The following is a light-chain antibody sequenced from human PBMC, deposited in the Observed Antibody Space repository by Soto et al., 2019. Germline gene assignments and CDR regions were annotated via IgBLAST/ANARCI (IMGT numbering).Light chain of an antibody. J-gene: IGKJ1*01. CDR1: QTISTC. Sequence: DIHMTQSPCSLSASVGGTVIITCRASQTISTCVDLYQQKPGKAPQLLIYCTSSFPGGVPARFSGSGSGTDFTLTISSLEPDDFATYSGPQYNSYSPTFGQGTKV. CDR3: PQYNSYSPT. V-gene: IGKV1-5*01. CDR2: CTS.